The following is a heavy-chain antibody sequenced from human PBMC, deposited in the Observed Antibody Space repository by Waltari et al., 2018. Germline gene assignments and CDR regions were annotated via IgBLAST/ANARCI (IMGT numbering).Heavy chain of an antibody. CDR2: INGDESTT. D-gene: IGHD2-2*01. CDR3: AAPHSTSWYVSDY. Sequence: EVPLVESGGGLVQPGGSLRLSCAASGPRFSTSWMHWVRQGPGKGLGWVSRINGDESTTNYADSVKGRFTISRDNAKNTLYLQMNSLRAEDTAVYYCAAPHSTSWYVSDYWGQGALVTVSS. CDR1: GPRFSTSW. V-gene: IGHV3-74*01. J-gene: IGHJ4*02.